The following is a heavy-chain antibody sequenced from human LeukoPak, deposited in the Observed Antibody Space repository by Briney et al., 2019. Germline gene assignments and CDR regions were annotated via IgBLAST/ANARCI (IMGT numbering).Heavy chain of an antibody. V-gene: IGHV4-31*03. CDR1: GGSISSGGYY. J-gene: IGHJ6*03. Sequence: SQTLSLPCTVSGGSISSGGYYWSWIRQHPGKGLEWIGYIYYSGSTYYNPSLKSRVTISVDTSKNQFSLKLSSVTAADTAVYCCARGRCSGSYCYYYYMDVWGKGTTVTVSS. CDR2: IYYSGST. D-gene: IGHD1-26*01. CDR3: ARGRCSGSYCYYYYMDV.